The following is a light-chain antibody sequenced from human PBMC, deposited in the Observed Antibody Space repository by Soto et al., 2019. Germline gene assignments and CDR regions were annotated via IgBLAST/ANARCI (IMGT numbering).Light chain of an antibody. Sequence: EIVMTQSPATQSVSPGERATLSCRASQSVSSNLAWYKQKPGQAPRLLIYSASTRATGIPARFSGSGSGTEFTRTISSLQSEDCAVYYCQQYNNWPPWTFGQGTKVEIK. J-gene: IGKJ1*01. V-gene: IGKV3-15*01. CDR3: QQYNNWPPWT. CDR2: SAS. CDR1: QSVSSN.